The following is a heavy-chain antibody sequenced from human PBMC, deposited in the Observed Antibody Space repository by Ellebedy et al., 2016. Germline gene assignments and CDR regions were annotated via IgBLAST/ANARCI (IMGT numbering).Heavy chain of an antibody. CDR1: GYTFVNYA. V-gene: IGHV1-3*01. Sequence: ASVKVSCKASGYTFVNYAMHWVRQAPGQRLEWMGWINAGNGNTKYSQKFQGRVTITRDTSASTAYMELSSLRSEDTAVYYCARFSSGWSNFDYWGQGTLVTVSS. CDR2: INAGNGNT. J-gene: IGHJ4*02. D-gene: IGHD6-19*01. CDR3: ARFSSGWSNFDY.